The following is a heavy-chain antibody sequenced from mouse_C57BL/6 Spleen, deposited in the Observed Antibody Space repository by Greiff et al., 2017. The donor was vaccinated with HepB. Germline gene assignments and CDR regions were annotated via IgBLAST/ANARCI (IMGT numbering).Heavy chain of an antibody. D-gene: IGHD2-4*01. Sequence: VQLKESGPGLVKPSQSLSLTCSVTGYSITSGYYWNWIRQFPGNKLEWMGYISYDGSNNYNPSLKNRISITRDTSKNQFFLKLNSVTTEDTATYYCARDGFMITTRAYWGQGTLVTVSA. V-gene: IGHV3-6*01. CDR3: ARDGFMITTRAY. CDR1: GYSITSGYY. CDR2: ISYDGSN. J-gene: IGHJ3*01.